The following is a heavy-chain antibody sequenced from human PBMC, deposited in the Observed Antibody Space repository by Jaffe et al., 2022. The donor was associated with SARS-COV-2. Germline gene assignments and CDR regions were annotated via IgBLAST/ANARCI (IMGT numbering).Heavy chain of an antibody. V-gene: IGHV3-7*03. CDR2: INQDGSGK. D-gene: IGHD3-22*01. CDR1: GFSFTTSW. CDR3: ARDLYYDNRGYPNWYFDL. J-gene: IGHJ2*01. Sequence: EVHLVESGGGLVQPGGSLRLSCGASGFSFTTSWMSWVRQAPGKGLEWVANINQDGSGKYYVGSLKGRFTISRDNAKNSLYLQMSSLRDDDTAVYYCARDLYYDNRGYPNWYFDLWGRGTLVTVSS.